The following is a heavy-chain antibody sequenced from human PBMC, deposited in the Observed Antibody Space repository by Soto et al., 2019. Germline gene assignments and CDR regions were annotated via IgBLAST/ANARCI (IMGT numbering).Heavy chain of an antibody. CDR3: ARRITIFGVATFDY. V-gene: IGHV4-39*01. J-gene: IGHJ4*02. D-gene: IGHD3-3*01. Sequence: TSETLSLTCTVSGGSISSSSYYWGWIRQPPGKGLEWIGSIYYSGSTYYNPSLKSRVTISVDTSKNQFSLKLSSVTAADTAVYYCARRITIFGVATFDYWGQGTLVTVSS. CDR1: GGSISSSSYY. CDR2: IYYSGST.